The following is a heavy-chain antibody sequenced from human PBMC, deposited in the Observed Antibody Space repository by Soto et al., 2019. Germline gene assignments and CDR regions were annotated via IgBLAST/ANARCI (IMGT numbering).Heavy chain of an antibody. V-gene: IGHV3-23*01. CDR1: GFTLGNFA. D-gene: IGHD3-22*01. CDR2: VSGSGGTT. J-gene: IGHJ4*02. CDR3: EREGYDSSGYYALEDY. Sequence: EVQLWESGGGLVQPGGSLRLSCAASGFTLGNFAMTWVRQSPGKGLEWVSAVSGSGGTTYYADSVKGRFTISRDNSKNTLYLQMNSLRAEDTAVYYCEREGYDSSGYYALEDYWGQGTLVTVSS.